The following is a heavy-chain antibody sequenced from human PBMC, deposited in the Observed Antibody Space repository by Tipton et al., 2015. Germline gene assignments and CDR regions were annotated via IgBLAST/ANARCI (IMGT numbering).Heavy chain of an antibody. V-gene: IGHV4-31*03. Sequence: TLSLTCSVSGGSVSYGGYYWTWIRQHPGKGLEWIGYIYYSETTFYNPSLKSRVTISADTSKNQFSLKLTSLTAADTAVYYCARRNGGYYSSSPLHYFDYWGQGTLVTVSP. CDR3: ARRNGGYYSSSPLHYFDY. D-gene: IGHD6-6*01. J-gene: IGHJ4*02. CDR2: IYYSETT. CDR1: GGSVSYGGYY.